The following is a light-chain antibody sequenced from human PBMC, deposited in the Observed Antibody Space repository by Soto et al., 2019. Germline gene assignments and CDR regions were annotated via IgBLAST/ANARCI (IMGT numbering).Light chain of an antibody. Sequence: EIVLTQSPATLSLSPGERATLSCRASQSVSGDLAWYHHKPGQAPRLLIYDASTRALDTPARFAGSGSGTGFTLTISSLQSEDFAVYFCQQYNNWPITFGQGTRLEIK. CDR2: DAS. J-gene: IGKJ5*01. CDR3: QQYNNWPIT. V-gene: IGKV3-15*01. CDR1: QSVSGD.